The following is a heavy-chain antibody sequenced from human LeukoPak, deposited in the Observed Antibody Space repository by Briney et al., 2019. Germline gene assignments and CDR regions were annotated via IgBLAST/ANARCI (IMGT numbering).Heavy chain of an antibody. CDR1: GFTFSSYS. D-gene: IGHD2-15*01. CDR3: ARERLGYCSGGSCYPDY. V-gene: IGHV3-21*01. CDR2: ISSSSSYI. J-gene: IGHJ4*02. Sequence: GGSLRLSCAASGFTFSSYSMNWVRQAPGKGLEWVSSISSSSSYIYYADSVKGRFTISRDNAKNSLYLRMNSLRAEDTAVYYCARERLGYCSGGSCYPDYWGQGTLVTVSS.